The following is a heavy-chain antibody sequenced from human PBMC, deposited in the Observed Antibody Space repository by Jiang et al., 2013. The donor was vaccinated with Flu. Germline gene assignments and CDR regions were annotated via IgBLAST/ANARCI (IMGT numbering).Heavy chain of an antibody. J-gene: IGHJ4*01. V-gene: IGHV3-30-3*01. D-gene: IGHD5-24*01. CDR2: ISYDGSNK. CDR3: VRMAPTDYYFDY. Sequence: VQLLESGGGVVQPGRSLRLSCAASGFTFSSYAMHWVRQAPGKGLEWVAVISYDGSNKYYADSVKGRFTISRDNSKNTLYLQMNSLRAEDTAVYYCVRMAPTDYYFDYWG. CDR1: GFTFSSYA.